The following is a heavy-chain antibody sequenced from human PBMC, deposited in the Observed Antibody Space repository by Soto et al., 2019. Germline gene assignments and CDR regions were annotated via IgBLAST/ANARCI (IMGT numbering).Heavy chain of an antibody. Sequence: VKLTSKAPRGTFSSKTISSARQYHGQGLEWMGRIIPILGIANYAQKFQGRVTITADKSTSTAYMELSSLRSEDTAVYYCARLTYSGYGRNWFDPWGQGTLVTVPQ. J-gene: IGHJ5*02. CDR3: ARLTYSGYGRNWFDP. D-gene: IGHD5-12*01. CDR1: RGTFSSKT. CDR2: IIPILGIA. V-gene: IGHV1-69*02.